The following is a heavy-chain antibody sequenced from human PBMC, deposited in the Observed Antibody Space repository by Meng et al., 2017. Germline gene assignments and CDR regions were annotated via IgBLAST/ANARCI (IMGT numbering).Heavy chain of an antibody. D-gene: IGHD3-10*01. V-gene: IGHV4-4*02. CDR2: IYHSGST. CDR1: GGSICRSNW. Sequence: QGALQESCPGLVEPSGTLSLTCAVSGGSICRSNWWSWVRQPPGKGLEWIGEIYHSGSTNYNPSLKSRVTISVDKSKNQFSLKLSSVTAADTAVYYCASRATMVRGVPNWFNPWGQGTLVTVSS. J-gene: IGHJ5*02. CDR3: ASRATMVRGVPNWFNP.